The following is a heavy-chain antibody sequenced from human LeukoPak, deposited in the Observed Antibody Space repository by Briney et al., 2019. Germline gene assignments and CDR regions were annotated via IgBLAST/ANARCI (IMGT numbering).Heavy chain of an antibody. J-gene: IGHJ4*02. CDR3: ARERGRGRDSPWFDY. V-gene: IGHV3-53*01. Sequence: LGGSLRLSCAASGFIVSGDFMSWVRQAPGKGLEWVSVIYSGGSTYYADSVKGRFTISRDNSKNTLDLQMTGLRAEDTAVYYCARERGRGRDSPWFDYWGQGTLVTVSS. CDR1: GFIVSGDF. D-gene: IGHD1-26*01. CDR2: IYSGGST.